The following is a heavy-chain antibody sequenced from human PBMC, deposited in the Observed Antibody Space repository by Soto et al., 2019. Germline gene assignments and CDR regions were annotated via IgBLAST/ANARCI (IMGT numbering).Heavy chain of an antibody. V-gene: IGHV4-28*01. CDR3: ARKGSGVYGMDV. Sequence: SETLSLTCAVSGYSISSSNWWGWIRQPPGKRLEWIGYIYQSGSTYYNPSLKSRVTMSVDTSKNQFSLKLSSVTAVDSAVYYCARKGSGVYGMDVWGQGTTVTVSS. J-gene: IGHJ6*02. D-gene: IGHD3-10*01. CDR2: IYQSGST. CDR1: GYSISSSNW.